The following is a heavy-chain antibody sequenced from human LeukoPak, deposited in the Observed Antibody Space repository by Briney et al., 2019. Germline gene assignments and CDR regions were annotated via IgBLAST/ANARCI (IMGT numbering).Heavy chain of an antibody. Sequence: SETLSLTCTVSGGSISSYYWSWIRQPPGKGLEWIGYIYYSGSTYYNPSLKSRVTISVHTSKNQFSLKLTSVTTADTAVYYCTKGRGIWGQGTLVTVSS. D-gene: IGHD3-10*01. V-gene: IGHV4-59*08. J-gene: IGHJ4*02. CDR2: IYYSGST. CDR1: GGSISSYY. CDR3: TKGRGI.